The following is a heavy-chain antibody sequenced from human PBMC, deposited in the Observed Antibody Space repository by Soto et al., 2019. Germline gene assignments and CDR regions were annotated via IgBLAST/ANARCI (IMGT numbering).Heavy chain of an antibody. CDR1: GGSISISSYY. J-gene: IGHJ6*02. V-gene: IGHV4-39*01. D-gene: IGHD2-2*01. CDR3: AVTISSRAYYGMDV. CDR2: IYYSGST. Sequence: LSLTCTVSGGSISISSYYWGWIRQPPGKGLEWIGSIYYSGSTYYNPSLKSRVTISVDTSKNQFSLKLSSVTAADTAVYYCAVTISSRAYYGMDVWGQGPTVTDSS.